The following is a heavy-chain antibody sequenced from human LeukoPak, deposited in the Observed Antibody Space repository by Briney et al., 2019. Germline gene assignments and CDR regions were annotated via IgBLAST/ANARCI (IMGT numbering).Heavy chain of an antibody. CDR2: FDPEDGET. CDR1: GYTLTELS. J-gene: IGHJ4*02. Sequence: ASVTVSCKVSGYTLTELSMHWVRQAPGKGLEWMGGFDPEDGETIYAQKFQGRVTMTEDTSTDTAYMELSSLRSEDTAVYYCAKWDPASYYFDYWGQGTLVTVSS. V-gene: IGHV1-24*01. CDR3: AKWDPASYYFDY. D-gene: IGHD1-26*01.